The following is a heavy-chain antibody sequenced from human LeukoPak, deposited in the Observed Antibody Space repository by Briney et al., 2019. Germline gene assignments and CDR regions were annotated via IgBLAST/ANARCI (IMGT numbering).Heavy chain of an antibody. D-gene: IGHD3-10*01. J-gene: IGHJ3*02. V-gene: IGHV4-39*07. CDR3: ASLMVRGIDI. Sequence: SETLSLTCTVSGGSISSSSYYWGWIRQPPGKGLEWIGSIYYSGNTYYNPSLKSRVTISVDTSKNQFSLKLSSVTAADTAVYYCASLMVRGIDIWGQGTMVTVSS. CDR2: IYYSGNT. CDR1: GGSISSSSYY.